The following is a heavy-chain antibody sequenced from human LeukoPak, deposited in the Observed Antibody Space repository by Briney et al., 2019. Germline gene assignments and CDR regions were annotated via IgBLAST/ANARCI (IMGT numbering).Heavy chain of an antibody. CDR3: ARQGSYYDSSGYYPDAFDI. Sequence: SETLSLTCTVSGGSISSSSYYWGWIRQPPGKGLEWIGSIYYSGSTYYNPSLKSRVTISVDMSKNQFSLKLSSVTAADTAVYYCARQGSYYDSSGYYPDAFDIWGQGTMVTVSS. CDR2: IYYSGST. J-gene: IGHJ3*02. CDR1: GGSISSSSYY. V-gene: IGHV4-39*01. D-gene: IGHD3-22*01.